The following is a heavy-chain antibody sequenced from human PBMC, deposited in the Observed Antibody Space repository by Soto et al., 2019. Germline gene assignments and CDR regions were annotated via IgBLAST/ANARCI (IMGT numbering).Heavy chain of an antibody. D-gene: IGHD3-10*01. Sequence: EVQLVESGGGLVQPGGSLRLSCAASGFTFSSYSMNWVRQAPGKGLEWISYISTGGSTMYYVDSVEGRFTISRDNAKNSLYLQMNSLTDEDAAVYYCARGVGYYGSGNYYYFDSWGQGTLVTVSS. CDR2: ISTGGSTM. J-gene: IGHJ4*02. CDR3: ARGVGYYGSGNYYYFDS. CDR1: GFTFSSYS. V-gene: IGHV3-48*02.